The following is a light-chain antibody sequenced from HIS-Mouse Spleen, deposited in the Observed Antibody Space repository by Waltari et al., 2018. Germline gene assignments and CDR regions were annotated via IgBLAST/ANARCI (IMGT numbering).Light chain of an antibody. V-gene: IGLV3-21*02. CDR3: QVWDSSSDHLV. CDR1: NIGSKS. J-gene: IGLJ2*01. CDR2: DES. Sequence: SYVLTQPPSVSVAPGQTARITCGGNNIGSKSVHWYQQKPGPGRVLVVYDESDRPSGSPERCSGSNAGNTATLTISRVEAGDEADYYCQVWDSSSDHLVFGGGTKLTVL.